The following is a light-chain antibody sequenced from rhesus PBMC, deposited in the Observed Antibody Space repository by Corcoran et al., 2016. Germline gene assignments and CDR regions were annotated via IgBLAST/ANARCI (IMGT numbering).Light chain of an antibody. V-gene: IGKV1-74*01. CDR1: ENIYNY. CDR2: KAS. CDR3: QHTYGTPYS. Sequence: DIQMTQSPSSLSASVGDRVTITCRASENIYNYLNWYQHTQGKAPNLLIYKASTLQICVPSRFSGSGSVTDYSFTVTSLQSADVATYCCQHTYGTPYSFGQGTKVEIE. J-gene: IGKJ2*01.